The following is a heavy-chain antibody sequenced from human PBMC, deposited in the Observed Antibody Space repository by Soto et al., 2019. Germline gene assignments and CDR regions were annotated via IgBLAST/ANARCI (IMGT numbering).Heavy chain of an antibody. CDR3: ARDLQIAAAGIDAFDI. CDR2: IYYSGST. CDR1: GGSISSSSYY. V-gene: IGHV4-39*02. Sequence: SETLSLTCTVSGGSISSSSYYWGWIRQPPGKGLEWIGSIYYSGSTYYNPSLKSRITINPDTSKNQFSLQLNSVTPEDTAVYYCARDLQIAAAGIDAFDIWGQGTMVTVSS. D-gene: IGHD6-13*01. J-gene: IGHJ3*02.